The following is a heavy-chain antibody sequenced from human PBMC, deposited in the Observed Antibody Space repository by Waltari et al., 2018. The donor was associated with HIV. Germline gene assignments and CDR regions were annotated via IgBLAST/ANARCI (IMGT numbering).Heavy chain of an antibody. J-gene: IGHJ4*02. CDR2: VKSETDGGTT. CDR3: TTGDIVVVTDY. CDR1: GFTFINAW. Sequence: EVQLVESGGGLVKPGGSLRISCAASGFTFINAWMSWVRLAPEKWLEWVGRVKSETDGGTTDNAASMKGRFTISRDDSKNTLYLEMNSLKTEDTPVYYCTTGDIVVVTDYWGQGTLVTVSS. V-gene: IGHV3-15*01. D-gene: IGHD2-21*02.